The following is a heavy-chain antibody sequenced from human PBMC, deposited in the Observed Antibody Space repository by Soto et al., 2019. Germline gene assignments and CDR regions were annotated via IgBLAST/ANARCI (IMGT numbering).Heavy chain of an antibody. Sequence: PSETLSLTCTVSGGSISSCYWSWIRQPPGKGLEWIGYIYYSGSTNYNPSLKSRVTISVDTSKNQFSLKLSSVTAADTAVYYCGIDSGYNFGYFRLFDPWGQGTLVTVSS. CDR3: GIDSGYNFGYFRLFDP. D-gene: IGHD5-18*01. J-gene: IGHJ5*02. CDR2: IYYSGST. V-gene: IGHV4-59*12. CDR1: GGSISSCY.